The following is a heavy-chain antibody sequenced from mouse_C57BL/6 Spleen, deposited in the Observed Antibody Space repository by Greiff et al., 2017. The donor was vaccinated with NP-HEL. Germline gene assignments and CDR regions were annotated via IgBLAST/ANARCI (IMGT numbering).Heavy chain of an antibody. CDR3: ARGTVVEAWFAY. J-gene: IGHJ3*01. Sequence: VQLQQPGAELVRPGSSVKLSCKASGYTFTSYWMHWVKQRPIQGLEWIGNIDPSDSETHYNQKFKDKATLTVDKSSSTAYMQLSSLTSEDSAVYYCARGTVVEAWFAYWGQGTLVTVSA. CDR2: IDPSDSET. V-gene: IGHV1-52*01. CDR1: GYTFTSYW. D-gene: IGHD1-1*01.